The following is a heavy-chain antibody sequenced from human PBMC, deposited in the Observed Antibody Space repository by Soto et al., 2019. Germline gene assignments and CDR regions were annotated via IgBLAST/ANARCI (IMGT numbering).Heavy chain of an antibody. Sequence: SETLSLTCAVYGGCLSGYYWSWIRQPPGKGLEWMGEINHSGSTNYNPSLKSRVTISVDTSKNQFSLKLSSVTAADTAVYYCARGLGNYGSGSYYGRWFDPWGQGTLVTVSS. J-gene: IGHJ5*02. CDR3: ARGLGNYGSGSYYGRWFDP. CDR1: GGCLSGYY. V-gene: IGHV4-34*01. CDR2: INHSGST. D-gene: IGHD3-10*01.